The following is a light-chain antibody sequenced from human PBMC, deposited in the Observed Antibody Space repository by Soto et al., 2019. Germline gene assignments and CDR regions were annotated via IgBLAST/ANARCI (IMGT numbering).Light chain of an antibody. CDR2: AAS. J-gene: IGKJ1*01. CDR1: QGISTY. V-gene: IGKV1-39*01. CDR3: QQSYSSTWT. Sequence: IRMTQSPSSFSASTGDRVTITCRASQGISTYLNWYQKKPGKAPKLLIYAASSLQSGVPSRFSGSGSETDFTLTISSLQPEDFATYSCQQSYSSTWTSGQGTKVDIK.